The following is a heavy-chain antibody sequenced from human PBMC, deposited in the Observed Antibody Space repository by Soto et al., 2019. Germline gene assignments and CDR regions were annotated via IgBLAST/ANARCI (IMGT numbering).Heavy chain of an antibody. D-gene: IGHD3-3*01. J-gene: IGHJ4*02. CDR2: IIPIFGTA. Sequence: GASVKVSCKASGGTFSSYAISWVRQAPGQGLEWMGGIIPIFGTASYAQKFQGRVTITADESTSTAYMELSSLRSEDTAVYYCANSNDFWSGYYEYWGQGTLVTVSS. CDR3: ANSNDFWSGYYEY. CDR1: GGTFSSYA. V-gene: IGHV1-69*13.